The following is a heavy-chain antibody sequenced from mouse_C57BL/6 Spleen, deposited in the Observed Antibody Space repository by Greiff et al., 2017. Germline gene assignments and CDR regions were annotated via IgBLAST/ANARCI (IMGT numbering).Heavy chain of an antibody. J-gene: IGHJ1*03. V-gene: IGHV1-82*01. D-gene: IGHD2-2*01. CDR2: IYPGDGDT. CDR1: GYAFSSSW. Sequence: QVQLQQSGPELVKPGASVKISCKASGYAFSSSWMNWVKQRPGKGLEWIGRIYPGDGDTNYNGKFKGKATLTADKSSSTAYMQLSSLTSEDSAVYFCASLSTMVTTRWYFDVWGTGTTVTVSS. CDR3: ASLSTMVTTRWYFDV.